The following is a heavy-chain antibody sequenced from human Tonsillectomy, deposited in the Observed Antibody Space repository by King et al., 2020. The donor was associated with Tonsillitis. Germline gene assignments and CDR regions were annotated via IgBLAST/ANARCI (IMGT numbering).Heavy chain of an antibody. Sequence: VQLVESGGGLVQPGRSLRLSCTASGFIFGDYAMSWFRQAPGKGLEWVGFIRSKTYGGTTEYAASVKGRFTISRDDSKSIAYLQMNSLKTEDTAVYYCTRSSSWCNVIDYWGQGTLVTVSS. J-gene: IGHJ4*02. CDR1: GFIFGDYA. CDR3: TRSSSWCNVIDY. CDR2: IRSKTYGGTT. D-gene: IGHD6-13*01. V-gene: IGHV3-49*03.